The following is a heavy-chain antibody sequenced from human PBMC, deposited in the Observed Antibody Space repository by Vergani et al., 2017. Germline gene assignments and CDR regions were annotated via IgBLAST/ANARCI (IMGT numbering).Heavy chain of an antibody. CDR3: VRDHGPMTAGGTSPFDS. J-gene: IGHJ4*02. D-gene: IGHD6-13*01. CDR2: IYHSGIP. V-gene: IGHV4-38-2*02. CDR1: GFSINYGHY. Sequence: QVQLQESGPGLVKPSETLSLTCAVSGFSINYGHYWGWLRQPPGKGLEWIGSIYHSGIPHYNPSLKSQVSISVDTSNNQFSLKLTSVTAADTAVYYCVRDHGPMTAGGTSPFDSWGQGILVTVSS.